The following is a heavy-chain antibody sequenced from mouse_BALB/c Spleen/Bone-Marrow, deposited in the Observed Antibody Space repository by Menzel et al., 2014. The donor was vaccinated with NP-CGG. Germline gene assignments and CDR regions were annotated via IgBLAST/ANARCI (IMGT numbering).Heavy chain of an antibody. V-gene: IGHV5-6-5*01. CDR3: ARARFYYGKLVDY. Sequence: EVKLVESGGGLVKPGGSLKLSCAASGFTFSSYAMSWVRQTPEKRLEWVASISSGGSTYYLDSVKGRFTISRDNARNILYLQMSSLRSEDTATYYCARARFYYGKLVDYWGQGTSVTVSS. CDR1: GFTFSSYA. D-gene: IGHD1-1*01. CDR2: ISSGGST. J-gene: IGHJ4*01.